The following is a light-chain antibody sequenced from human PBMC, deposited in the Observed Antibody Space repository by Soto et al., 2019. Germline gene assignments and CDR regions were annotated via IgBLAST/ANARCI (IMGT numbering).Light chain of an antibody. Sequence: EIVLTQSPATLSLSPGERGTLSCRASQSVDDHLAWYQQKPGQAPRLLIYDASKRAAGIPARFSGSGSGTDFPLTITTLEPEDFGVYYCKQRSTHFGGGTRV. V-gene: IGKV3-11*01. J-gene: IGKJ4*01. CDR2: DAS. CDR3: KQRSTH. CDR1: QSVDDH.